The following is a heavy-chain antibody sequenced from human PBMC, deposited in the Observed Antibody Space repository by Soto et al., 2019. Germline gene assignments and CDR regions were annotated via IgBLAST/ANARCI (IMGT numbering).Heavy chain of an antibody. CDR3: ARGWISYDYLWFDP. CDR1: GGSISSGGYY. CDR2: IYYSGST. D-gene: IGHD5-12*01. Sequence: SETLSLTCTVSGGSISSGGYYWSWIRQHPGKGLEWIGYIYYSGSTYYNPSLKSRVTISVDTSKNQFSLKLSSVTAADTAVYYCARGWISYDYLWFDPWGQGTLDTVSS. J-gene: IGHJ5*02. V-gene: IGHV4-31*03.